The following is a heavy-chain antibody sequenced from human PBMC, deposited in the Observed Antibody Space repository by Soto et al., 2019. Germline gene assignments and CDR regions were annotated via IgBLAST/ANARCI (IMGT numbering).Heavy chain of an antibody. Sequence: VSGPTLVNPTQTLTLTCTFSGFSLSTSGMCVSWIRQPPGKALEWLARIDWDDDKYYNTSLKTRLTISKDTSKDQVVLTMTNMDPVDTATYYCARTPPPPNCISASCYAGDYYYYGMDVWGQGTAVTVSS. V-gene: IGHV2-70*11. CDR3: ARTPPPPNCISASCYAGDYYYYGMDV. CDR2: IDWDDDK. D-gene: IGHD2-2*01. J-gene: IGHJ6*02. CDR1: GFSLSTSGMC.